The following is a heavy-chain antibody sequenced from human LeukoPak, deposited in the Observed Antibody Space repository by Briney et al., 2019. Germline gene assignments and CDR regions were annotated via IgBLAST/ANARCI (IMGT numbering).Heavy chain of an antibody. CDR1: GGSVSSGSYY. J-gene: IGHJ4*02. V-gene: IGHV4-61*01. Sequence: SETLSLTCTVSGGSVSSGSYYWSWIRQPPGKGLEWIGYIYYSGRTNYNPSLKSRVTISVDTSKSQFSLILSSVTAADTAVYYCARTRYSSGRDYWGQGTLVTVSS. CDR2: IYYSGRT. CDR3: ARTRYSSGRDY. D-gene: IGHD6-19*01.